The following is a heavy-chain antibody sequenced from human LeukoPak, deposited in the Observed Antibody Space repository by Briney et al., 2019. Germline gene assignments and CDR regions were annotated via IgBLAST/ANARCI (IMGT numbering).Heavy chain of an antibody. CDR2: IKQDGSEK. CDR1: GFTFSSYW. D-gene: IGHD3-3*01. J-gene: IGHJ4*02. CDR3: ARDSSTTFWSGYPDY. V-gene: IGHV3-7*01. Sequence: GGFLRLSCAASGFTFSSYWMSWVRQAPGKGLEWVANIKQDGSEKYYVDSVKGRFTISRDNAKNSLYLQLNSLRAEDTAVYYCARDSSTTFWSGYPDYWGQGTLVTVSS.